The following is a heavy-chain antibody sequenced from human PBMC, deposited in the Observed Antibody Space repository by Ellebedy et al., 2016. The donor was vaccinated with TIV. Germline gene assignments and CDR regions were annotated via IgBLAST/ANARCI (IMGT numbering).Heavy chain of an antibody. CDR1: GFTFSSYF. V-gene: IGHV3-64*01. J-gene: IGHJ5*02. Sequence: PGGSLRLSCAASGFTFSSYFMHWVRQAPGMGLEYLASICGKGDITYYANSVKGRFTISRDNSKNTLYLQLGSLRGEDMAVYYCARDKDGGYGFDPWGQGTLVTVSS. CDR2: ICGKGDIT. D-gene: IGHD5-12*01. CDR3: ARDKDGGYGFDP.